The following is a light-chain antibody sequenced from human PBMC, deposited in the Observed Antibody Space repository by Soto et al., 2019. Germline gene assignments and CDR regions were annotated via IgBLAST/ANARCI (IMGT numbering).Light chain of an antibody. CDR2: AVS. CDR1: QGIGNW. J-gene: IGKJ5*01. Sequence: IHMTHSPSSVSASVLYGFTITFRASQGIGNWLAWYQQKLGKAPKLLIYAVSSLQSGVPSRFSGTGSETDFTLTISSLQPEDFATYYCQQANSFPFTFGQGTRLEN. V-gene: IGKV1-12*01. CDR3: QQANSFPFT.